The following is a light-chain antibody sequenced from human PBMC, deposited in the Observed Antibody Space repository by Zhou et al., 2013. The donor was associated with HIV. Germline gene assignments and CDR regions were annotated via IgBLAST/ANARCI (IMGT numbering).Light chain of an antibody. CDR2: AAA. CDR3: QQYGSSPCS. Sequence: EIVLTQSPGTLSLSPGERATLSCRASQSVSSNYLAWYQQRAGQAPRLLIYAAASRATGIPDRFSGSGSGTDFTLTISRLEPEDFAVYYCQQYGSSPCSFGQGTKLEIK. V-gene: IGKV3-20*01. J-gene: IGKJ2*04. CDR1: QSVSSNY.